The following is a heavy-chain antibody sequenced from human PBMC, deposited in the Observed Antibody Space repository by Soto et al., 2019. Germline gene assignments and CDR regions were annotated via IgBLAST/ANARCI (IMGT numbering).Heavy chain of an antibody. J-gene: IGHJ4*02. D-gene: IGHD3-22*01. CDR2: ISYDGSNE. CDR1: GFVFSTHD. Sequence: GGSLRLSCAASGFVFSTHDMHWVRQAPGKGLEWAALISYDGSNEYYAGSVKGRFTISRDISKNTLCLQMNSLRPEDTAVYYCAKGRDSSGYYYAYWGQGALVTVSS. CDR3: AKGRDSSGYYYAY. V-gene: IGHV3-30*18.